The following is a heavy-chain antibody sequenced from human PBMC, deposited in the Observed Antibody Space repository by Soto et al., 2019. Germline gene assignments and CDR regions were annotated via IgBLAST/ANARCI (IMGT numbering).Heavy chain of an antibody. Sequence: QITLRESGPTLVRPTQTLTLTCTFSGFSLSSSGVGVGWIRQPPGKALEWLALVYWDDDHRYSPSLKTRLTIIKDISKNQVILTMTKLDPADTATYYCAREVYSSTYFDSWGQGTPVTVSS. J-gene: IGHJ4*02. D-gene: IGHD6-13*01. CDR2: VYWDDDH. V-gene: IGHV2-5*02. CDR3: AREVYSSTYFDS. CDR1: GFSLSSSGVG.